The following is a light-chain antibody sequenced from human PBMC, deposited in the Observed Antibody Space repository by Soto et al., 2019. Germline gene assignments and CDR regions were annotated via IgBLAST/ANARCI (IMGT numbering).Light chain of an antibody. J-gene: IGLJ3*02. Sequence: QSALTQPASVSGSPGPAITISCTGTSSDVGGYNYVSWYQQHPGKAPKLMIYEVSNRPSGVSNRFSGSKSGNTASLTISGLQAEDEADYYCSSFTSINTWVFGGGTKVTVL. CDR1: SSDVGGYNY. CDR3: SSFTSINTWV. CDR2: EVS. V-gene: IGLV2-14*01.